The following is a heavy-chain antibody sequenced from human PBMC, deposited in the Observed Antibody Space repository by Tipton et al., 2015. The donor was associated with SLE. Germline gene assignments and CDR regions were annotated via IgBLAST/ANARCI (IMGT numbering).Heavy chain of an antibody. V-gene: IGHV4-4*02. J-gene: IGHJ5*01. CDR1: GGSISTNHW. Sequence: PGLVKPSETLSLTCAVSGGSISTNHWWSWVRQPPGKGLEWIGETHHGGNIHYNPSLRSRVTISLDKSKNQFSLKVTSVTAADTAVYYCARDPGNGRADSWGQGTLVTVSS. CDR2: THHGGNI. CDR3: ARDPGNGRADS. D-gene: IGHD4-23*01.